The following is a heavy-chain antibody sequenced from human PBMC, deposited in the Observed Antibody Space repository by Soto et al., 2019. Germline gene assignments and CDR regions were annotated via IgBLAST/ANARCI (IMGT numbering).Heavy chain of an antibody. CDR2: IYQSGST. V-gene: IGHV4-4*02. D-gene: IGHD6-13*01. J-gene: IGHJ4*02. Sequence: QVQLQESGPGLVKPSGTLSLTCAVSGGAISSSKWWSWVRQPPGKGLEWIGEIYQSGSTNYNPSLESRVRMSVDKSRNQFSLKFTSVSAADTAVYYCARASATIAAAAIFDYWGQGTLVTVSS. CDR3: ARASATIAAAAIFDY. CDR1: GGAISSSKW.